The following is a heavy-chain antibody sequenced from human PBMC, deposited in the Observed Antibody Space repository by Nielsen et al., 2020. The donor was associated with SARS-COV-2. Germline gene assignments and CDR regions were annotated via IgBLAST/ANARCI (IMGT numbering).Heavy chain of an antibody. CDR1: GFTFSSYG. CDR3: ATDGETGYGNIDF. Sequence: GESLKISCAASGFTFSSYGMHWVRQAPGKGLEWVGRVKSKPDGGAIDYAAPVKGRFIISREDSKSTLYLQMNSLEVEDTAVYYCATDGETGYGNIDFWGQGILVTAPQ. J-gene: IGHJ4*02. D-gene: IGHD5-12*01. CDR2: VKSKPDGGAI. V-gene: IGHV3-15*01.